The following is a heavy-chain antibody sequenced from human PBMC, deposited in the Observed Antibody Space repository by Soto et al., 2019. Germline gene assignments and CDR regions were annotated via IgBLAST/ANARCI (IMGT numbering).Heavy chain of an antibody. Sequence: PGGSLRLSCAASGFTFSRYWMSWVRQAPGKGLEWVAAISDDGVSKYYADSVQGRFTISTDNSESAVFLQMNSLRPDDTALYFCARAYYFGSGTSYTLYYWGQGTQVTVSS. D-gene: IGHD3-10*01. CDR1: GFTFSRYW. CDR2: ISDDGVSK. CDR3: ARAYYFGSGTSYTLYY. V-gene: IGHV3-30*03. J-gene: IGHJ4*02.